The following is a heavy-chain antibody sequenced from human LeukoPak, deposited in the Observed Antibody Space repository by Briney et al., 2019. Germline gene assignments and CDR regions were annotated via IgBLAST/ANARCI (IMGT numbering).Heavy chain of an antibody. J-gene: IGHJ4*02. Sequence: PGASLRLSCAASGFTFSSYAMSWVRQAPGKGLDWVSAICASGGSTYYADSVKGRFTISRDTPKNTLYLQMNSLRAEDTAVYYCAKVISSSCGIGGYWGQGTLVTVSS. V-gene: IGHV3-23*01. CDR1: GFTFSSYA. D-gene: IGHD6-13*01. CDR2: ICASGGST. CDR3: AKVISSSCGIGGY.